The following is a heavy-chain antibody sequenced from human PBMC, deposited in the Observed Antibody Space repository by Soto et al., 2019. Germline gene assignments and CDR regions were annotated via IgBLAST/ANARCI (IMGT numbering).Heavy chain of an antibody. CDR3: ARAVARGVKTIYYYYGMDV. CDR2: INTANDNK. J-gene: IGHJ6*02. Sequence: ASVKVSCKASGYTFTNYGISWVRQAPGEGLEWVEWINTANDNKNYAQTLQGRLTLTTDTSTSTAYMELSSLRSEDTAVYYCARAVARGVKTIYYYYGMDVWGQGTTVTVSS. CDR1: GYTFTNYG. V-gene: IGHV1-18*01. D-gene: IGHD3-10*01.